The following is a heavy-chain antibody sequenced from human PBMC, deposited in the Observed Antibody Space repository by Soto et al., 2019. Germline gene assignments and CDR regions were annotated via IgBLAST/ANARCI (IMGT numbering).Heavy chain of an antibody. Sequence: ASVKVSCKVSGYTLTELSMHWVRQAPGKGLEWMGGFDPEDGETIYAQKFQGRVTMTEDTSTDTAYMELSSLRSEDTAVYYCATVDVWDYDSSGYLFDPWGQGTLVTVSS. CDR3: ATVDVWDYDSSGYLFDP. J-gene: IGHJ5*02. V-gene: IGHV1-24*01. CDR1: GYTLTELS. CDR2: FDPEDGET. D-gene: IGHD3-22*01.